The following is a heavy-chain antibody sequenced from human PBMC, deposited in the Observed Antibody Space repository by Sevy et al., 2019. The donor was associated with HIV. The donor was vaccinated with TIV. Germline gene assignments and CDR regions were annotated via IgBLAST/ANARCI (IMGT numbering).Heavy chain of an antibody. V-gene: IGHV3-21*01. CDR2: ISSSGNYI. CDR3: ARGSLYFDSTGFDY. D-gene: IGHD3-22*01. J-gene: IGHJ4*02. Sequence: GGSLRLSCAASGLTFSSHAMHWVRQAPGKGLEWVSSISSSGNYIYYADSVKGRFTISRDNAKNSLYLQMNSLRAEDTAVYYCARGSLYFDSTGFDYWGPGTLVTVSS. CDR1: GLTFSSHA.